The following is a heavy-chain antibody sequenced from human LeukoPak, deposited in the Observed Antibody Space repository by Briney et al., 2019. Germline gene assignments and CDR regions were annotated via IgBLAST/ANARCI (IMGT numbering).Heavy chain of an antibody. CDR1: GFTFSSYG. Sequence: PGRSLRLSCAASGFTFSSYGMHWVRQAPGKGLEEVAVIWYDGSNKYYADSVTGRFTISRDNSKNTLYLQMNSLSAEDTAVYYCERARGSSWYIFEWYVNSTGLDYWGQGTLVTVSS. D-gene: IGHD6-13*01. CDR3: ERARGSSWYIFEWYVNSTGLDY. CDR2: IWYDGSNK. V-gene: IGHV3-33*01. J-gene: IGHJ4*02.